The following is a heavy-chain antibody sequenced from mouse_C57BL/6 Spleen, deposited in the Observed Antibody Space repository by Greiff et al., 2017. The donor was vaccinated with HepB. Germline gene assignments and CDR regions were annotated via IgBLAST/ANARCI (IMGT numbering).Heavy chain of an antibody. Sequence: EVKLVESGGGLVKPGGSLKLSCAASGFTFSSYTMSWVRQTPEKRLEWVATISGGGGNTYYPDSVKGRFTISRDNAKNTLYLQMSSPRSEDTALYYCARLDYGSSSAWFAYWGQGTLVTVSA. V-gene: IGHV5-9*01. J-gene: IGHJ3*01. CDR2: ISGGGGNT. CDR3: ARLDYGSSSAWFAY. CDR1: GFTFSSYT. D-gene: IGHD1-1*01.